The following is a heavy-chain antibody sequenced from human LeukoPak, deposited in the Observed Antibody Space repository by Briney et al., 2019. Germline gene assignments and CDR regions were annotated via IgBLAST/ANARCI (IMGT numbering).Heavy chain of an antibody. Sequence: PSETLSLTCTVSGGSISSSSYYWSWIRQPPGKGLEWIGYIYYSGSTNYSPSLKSRVTISVDTSKNQFSLKLSSVTAADTAVYYCARGEPYGDYRSYAFDIWGQGTMVTVSS. J-gene: IGHJ3*02. D-gene: IGHD4-17*01. CDR3: ARGEPYGDYRSYAFDI. CDR2: IYYSGST. CDR1: GGSISSSSYY. V-gene: IGHV4-61*01.